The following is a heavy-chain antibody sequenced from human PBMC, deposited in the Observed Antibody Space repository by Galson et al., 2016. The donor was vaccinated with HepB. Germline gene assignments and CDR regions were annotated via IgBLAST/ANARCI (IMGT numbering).Heavy chain of an antibody. Sequence: SETLSLTCGVYGGSFSGYYWSWIRQPPGKGLEWIGEINHSGSTNYNPSLKSRVTISLDTSKNQLSLKLTSVTAADTAVYYCAREYSSPSPRFDYWGQGTLVTVSS. V-gene: IGHV4-34*01. CDR3: AREYSSPSPRFDY. D-gene: IGHD6-6*01. J-gene: IGHJ4*02. CDR1: GGSFSGYY. CDR2: INHSGST.